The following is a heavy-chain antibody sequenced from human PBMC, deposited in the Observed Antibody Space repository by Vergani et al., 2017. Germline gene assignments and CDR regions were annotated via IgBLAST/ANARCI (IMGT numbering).Heavy chain of an antibody. D-gene: IGHD4-23*01. Sequence: QVQLVQSGAEVKKPGASVKVSCKASGYTFTSYDIIWVRQATGQGLEWMGWMNPNSGNTGYAQKFQGRVTMSRNTSISTAYMELRSLRSDDTAVYYCASSYGGKKNEYYFDYWGQGTLVTVSS. CDR2: MNPNSGNT. CDR1: GYTFTSYD. CDR3: ASSYGGKKNEYYFDY. J-gene: IGHJ4*02. V-gene: IGHV1-8*01.